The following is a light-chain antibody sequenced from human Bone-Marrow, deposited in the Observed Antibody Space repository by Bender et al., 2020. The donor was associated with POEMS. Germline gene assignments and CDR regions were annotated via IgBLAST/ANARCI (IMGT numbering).Light chain of an antibody. CDR3: SSYTSSSTLYV. CDR1: TSNIESNF. J-gene: IGLJ1*01. CDR2: TNN. V-gene: IGLV1-47*01. Sequence: QSVLTQAPSASGIPGQRITMSCSGGTSNIESNFVSWYHHVPGTAPKLLILTNNQRPSGVPDRFSASKSGNTASLTVSGLQAEDEADYYCSSYTSSSTLYVFGTGTKVTVL.